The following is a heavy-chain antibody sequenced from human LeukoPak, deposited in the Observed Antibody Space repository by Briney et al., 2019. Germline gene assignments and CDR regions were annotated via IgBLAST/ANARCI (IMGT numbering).Heavy chain of an antibody. CDR2: IYSGGST. CDR1: GFTVSSNY. CDR3: ARDGTGCSSGWYLYMDV. Sequence: GGSLRLSCAASGFTVSSNYMSWVRQAPGKGLEWVSVIYSGGSTYYADSVKGRFTISRDNSKNTLYLQMNSLRAEDTAVYYCARDGTGCSSGWYLYMDVWGKGTTVTVSS. J-gene: IGHJ6*03. V-gene: IGHV3-53*01. D-gene: IGHD6-19*01.